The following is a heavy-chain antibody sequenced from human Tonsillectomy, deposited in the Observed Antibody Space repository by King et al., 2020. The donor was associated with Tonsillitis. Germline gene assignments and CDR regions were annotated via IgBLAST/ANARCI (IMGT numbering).Heavy chain of an antibody. V-gene: IGHV3-15*04. J-gene: IGHJ4*02. D-gene: IGHD5-18*01. CDR3: YTYSNSNGTYFDY. Sequence: VQLVESGGGLVKPGGSLRLSCAASGFTLTNAWMSWVRQAPGKGLEWVGRIVSKNDGGTADYAAFVKGRFSISTDDSKNTLYLQMNSLKSEDTAVYFCYTYSNSNGTYFDYWGQGTLVTVSS. CDR2: IVSKNDGGTA. CDR1: GFTLTNAW.